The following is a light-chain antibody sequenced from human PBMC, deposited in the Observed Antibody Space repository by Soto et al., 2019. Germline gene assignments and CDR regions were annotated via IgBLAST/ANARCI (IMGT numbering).Light chain of an antibody. V-gene: IGKV1-9*01. CDR3: QQLNSAPLT. CDR1: QGISSY. J-gene: IGKJ4*01. CDR2: AAS. Sequence: DIQLTQSPSFLSASVGDRVTITCRASQGISSYLAWYQQKPGKAPKLLIYAASTLQSGVPSRFSGSGSGTEFTFTISSLQPEDFATYYCQQLNSAPLTFGGGTKVEIK.